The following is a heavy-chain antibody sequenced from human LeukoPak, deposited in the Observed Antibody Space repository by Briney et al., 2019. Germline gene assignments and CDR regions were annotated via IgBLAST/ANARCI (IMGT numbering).Heavy chain of an antibody. CDR3: AISRWGIPGYWFDP. Sequence: ASVTVSFKVSGYTLTELSMHWVRQAPGQGHGWVGGFDPEDGETIYAQKFQGRVTMTEDTSTDTAYLELSSLRSEDTAVYYCAISRWGIPGYWFDPWGQGTLVTVSS. V-gene: IGHV1-24*01. D-gene: IGHD3-16*01. CDR1: GYTLTELS. CDR2: FDPEDGET. J-gene: IGHJ5*02.